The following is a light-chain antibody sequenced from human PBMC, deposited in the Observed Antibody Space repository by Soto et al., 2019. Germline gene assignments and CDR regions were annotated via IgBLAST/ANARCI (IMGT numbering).Light chain of an antibody. J-gene: IGKJ2*01. V-gene: IGKV3-20*01. Sequence: EIVLTQSPGTLSLSPGEGATRSCRSSQDVGTNYLAWYQQKPGQAPRLLIFGASSRASGVPGRFSGSGSGTDFNLTISRLEPEDSAVYYCQQFINSPYMYIFGQGTKLEI. CDR2: GAS. CDR1: QDVGTNY. CDR3: QQFINSPYMYI.